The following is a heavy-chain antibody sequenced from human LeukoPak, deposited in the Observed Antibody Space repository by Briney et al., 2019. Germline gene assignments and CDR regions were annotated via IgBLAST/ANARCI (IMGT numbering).Heavy chain of an antibody. CDR1: GGSMNPYY. V-gene: IGHV4-59*01. CDR3: ARGGYYYMDA. J-gene: IGHJ6*03. CDR2: ISYSGNT. Sequence: SETLSLTCTVSGGSMNPYYWSWIRQPPGKGLEWLAYISYSGNTKYNPSLKSRVIISVDTSKNHFSLKLSSVTAADTAVYYCARGGYYYMDAWGKGTTVTVSS.